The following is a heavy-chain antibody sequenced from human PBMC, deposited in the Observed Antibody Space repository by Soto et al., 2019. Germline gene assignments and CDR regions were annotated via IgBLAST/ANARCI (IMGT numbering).Heavy chain of an antibody. CDR1: GGSISSGDYY. CDR2: IYYSGST. D-gene: IGHD3-22*01. V-gene: IGHV4-30-4*01. J-gene: IGHJ4*02. Sequence: PSETLSLTCTVSGGSISSGDYYWSWIRQPPGKGLEWIGYIYYSGSTYYNPSLKSRVTISVDTSKNQFSLKLSSVTAADTAVYYCAKAGPSYDRSGYYVDYWGQGTLVTVSS. CDR3: AKAGPSYDRSGYYVDY.